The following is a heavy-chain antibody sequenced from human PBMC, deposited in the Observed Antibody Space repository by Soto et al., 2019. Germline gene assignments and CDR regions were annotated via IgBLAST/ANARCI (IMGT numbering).Heavy chain of an antibody. CDR2: IYYSGSS. J-gene: IGHJ4*02. V-gene: IGHV4-30-4*08. D-gene: IGHD2-15*01. CDR1: GGSMSGDYY. CDR3: ARGGARWPGHLDS. Sequence: ALAVNLRVSGGSMSGDYYWSWIRQSPENGLEWIGYIYYSGSSYSNPALQSRLSMSLDTSKNQFSLKLRSVTAADTAGYYCARGGARWPGHLDSWGQGALVNVCS.